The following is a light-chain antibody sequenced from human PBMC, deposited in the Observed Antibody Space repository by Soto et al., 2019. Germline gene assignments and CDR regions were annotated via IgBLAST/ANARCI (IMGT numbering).Light chain of an antibody. Sequence: QSVLTQPASVSGSPGQSITISCTGTSSDIGNYDFVSWYQQVPGTAPKAMIYEVSSRPSGVSNRFSGFKSGNTASLTISGLQAEDEAYYYCSSYTTSTSFILFGGGTKLTVL. CDR1: SSDIGNYDF. CDR3: SSYTTSTSFIL. J-gene: IGLJ2*01. CDR2: EVS. V-gene: IGLV2-14*01.